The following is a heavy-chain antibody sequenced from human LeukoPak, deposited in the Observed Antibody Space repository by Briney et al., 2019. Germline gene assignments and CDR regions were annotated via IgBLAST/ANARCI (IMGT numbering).Heavy chain of an antibody. CDR2: IKQDGSEK. V-gene: IGHV3-7*01. J-gene: IGHJ4*02. Sequence: GESLRLSCAAPGFSISGYWMSWVRQSPGRGLEWVANIKQDGSEKYYVDSVKGRLTISRDNAKNSVFLQMNSLRAEDTAVYYCASDGGPFDHWGQGTQVTVSS. CDR1: GFSISGYW. CDR3: ASDGGPFDH. D-gene: IGHD3-16*01.